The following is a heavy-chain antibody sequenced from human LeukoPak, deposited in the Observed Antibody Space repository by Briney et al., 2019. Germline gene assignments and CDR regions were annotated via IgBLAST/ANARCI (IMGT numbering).Heavy chain of an antibody. V-gene: IGHV4-61*01. CDR1: DDSVSSSRYY. Sequence: TETLSLTCTVSDDSVSSSRYYWTWIRQPPGKGLEWIGYIYHGSATYNPSLESRVTLSMDTSKNQYSLKMTSVPAADTAVYYCAREGGRQWLVSGALDSWGQGTLVTVSS. J-gene: IGHJ5*01. D-gene: IGHD6-19*01. CDR3: AREGGRQWLVSGALDS. CDR2: IYHGSA.